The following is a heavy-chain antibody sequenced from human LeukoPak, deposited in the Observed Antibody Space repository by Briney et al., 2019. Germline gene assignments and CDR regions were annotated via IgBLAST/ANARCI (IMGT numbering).Heavy chain of an antibody. CDR2: IYYTGST. D-gene: IGHD2-2*01. Sequence: SETLSLTCSVSGGSISTYYWSWIRQPPGKGLEWIGYIYYTGSTDYNPSLKSRLTMSIDTSKNQFSLKLSSVTAADTAVYFCARDQEHCSGTSCYPYWYDSWGQGTLVTVSS. CDR1: GGSISTYY. V-gene: IGHV4-59*12. CDR3: ARDQEHCSGTSCYPYWYDS. J-gene: IGHJ5*01.